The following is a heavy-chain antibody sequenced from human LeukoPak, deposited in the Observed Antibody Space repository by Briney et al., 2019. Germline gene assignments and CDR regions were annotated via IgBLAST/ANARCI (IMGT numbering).Heavy chain of an antibody. CDR2: ISYDGSNK. J-gene: IGHJ4*02. V-gene: IGHV3-30-3*01. CDR1: GFTFSSNA. Sequence: GGSLRLSCAASGFTFSSNAMHWVRQAPGKGLEWVAVISYDGSNKYYADSVKGRFTISRDNSKNTLYLQMNSLRAEDTAVYYCAREQAYCGGDCYSGYFDYWGQGTLVTVSS. CDR3: AREQAYCGGDCYSGYFDY. D-gene: IGHD2-21*02.